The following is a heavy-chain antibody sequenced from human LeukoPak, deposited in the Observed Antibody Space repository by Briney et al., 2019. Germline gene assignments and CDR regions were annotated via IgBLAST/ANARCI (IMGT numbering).Heavy chain of an antibody. V-gene: IGHV4-34*01. J-gene: IGHJ4*02. CDR3: ARGTGGYQLLLYY. CDR2: INHSGST. CDR1: GGSFSGYY. Sequence: PSETLSLTCAVYGGSFSGYYWSWIRQPPGKGLEWIGGINHSGSTDYNPSLKSRVTISVDTSKNQFSLKLSSVTAADTAVYYCARGTGGYQLLLYYWGQGTLVTVSS. D-gene: IGHD2-2*01.